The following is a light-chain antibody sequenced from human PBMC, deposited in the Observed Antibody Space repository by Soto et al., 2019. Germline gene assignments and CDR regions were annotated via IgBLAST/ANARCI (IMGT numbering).Light chain of an antibody. V-gene: IGLV2-8*01. J-gene: IGLJ3*02. CDR3: YSYAGRNIWV. CDR2: GVT. CDR1: GSDIGAYNF. Sequence: QSALAQPPSASGSPGQSVTISCTGSGSDIGAYNFVSWYQQHPGKAPKLMIFGVTERLSGVPDRFSGSKFGNTASLTVSGLQADVEAVYYCYSYAGRNIWVFGGGTKLTVL.